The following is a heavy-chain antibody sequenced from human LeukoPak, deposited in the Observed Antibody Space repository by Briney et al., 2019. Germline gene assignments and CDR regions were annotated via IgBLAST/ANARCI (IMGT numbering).Heavy chain of an antibody. CDR1: GGSISSGSYY. Sequence: SETLSLTCTVSGGSISSGSYYSSWIRQPPGKGLEWIGEINHSGSTNYNPSLKSRVTISVDTSKNQFSLKLSSVTAADTAVYYCASTYSSGWYWFQHWGQGTLVTVSS. V-gene: IGHV4-39*07. D-gene: IGHD6-19*01. CDR3: ASTYSSGWYWFQH. J-gene: IGHJ1*01. CDR2: INHSGST.